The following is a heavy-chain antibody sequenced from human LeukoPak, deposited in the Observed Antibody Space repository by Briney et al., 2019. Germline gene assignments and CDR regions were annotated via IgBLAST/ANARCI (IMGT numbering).Heavy chain of an antibody. D-gene: IGHD3-22*01. CDR3: AKDRDYDSSGYQIDY. V-gene: IGHV3-30-3*01. CDR2: ISYDGSNK. CDR1: GFTFSSYA. Sequence: GRSLRLSCAASGFTFSSYAMNWVRQAPGKGLEWVALISYDGSNKNYADSVKGRFTISRDNAKNSLYLQMNSLRAEDTALYYCAKDRDYDSSGYQIDYWGQGTLVTVSS. J-gene: IGHJ4*02.